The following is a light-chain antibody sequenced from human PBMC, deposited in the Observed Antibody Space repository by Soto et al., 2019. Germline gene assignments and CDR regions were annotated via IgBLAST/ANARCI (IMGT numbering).Light chain of an antibody. Sequence: SYVLTQPPSVSVAPGNTARITCGGNNIRTKAVHWYQQAAGQAPVLVIYYDSDRPSGIPERFSGSNSGDTAILTISRVEAGDEADYYCQVWDSNADHVVFGGGTKLTVL. CDR1: NIRTKA. CDR2: YDS. V-gene: IGLV3-21*04. CDR3: QVWDSNADHVV. J-gene: IGLJ2*01.